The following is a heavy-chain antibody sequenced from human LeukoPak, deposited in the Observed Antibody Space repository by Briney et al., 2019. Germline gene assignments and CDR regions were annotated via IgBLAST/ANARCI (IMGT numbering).Heavy chain of an antibody. CDR1: GVSISSYY. CDR3: ARHSSSGWFPFDY. Sequence: SGTLCLSCAVSGVSISSYYRSWVRQPPGKGLEWICYIYYSVSTNYNPSLKSRVTIAVDTSKNQLSLNLSSVTAADTAVYYCARHSSSGWFPFDYWGQGTLVTVSS. CDR2: IYYSVST. J-gene: IGHJ4*02. D-gene: IGHD6-19*01. V-gene: IGHV4-59*08.